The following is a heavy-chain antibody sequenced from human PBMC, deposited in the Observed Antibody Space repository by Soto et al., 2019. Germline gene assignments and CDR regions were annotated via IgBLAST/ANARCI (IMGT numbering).Heavy chain of an antibody. CDR3: ARDRAWTRFGMDV. V-gene: IGHV3-21*01. CDR2: ISSDGTYR. D-gene: IGHD5-12*01. CDR1: GFTFNMFS. J-gene: IGHJ6*02. Sequence: GGSLRLSCAASGFTFNMFSINWVRQAPGKGLEWVSYISSDGTYRNYADSVKGRFTISRDNGDNSLYLQMNSLRAEDTAVYFCARDRAWTRFGMDVWRQGTTVTVSS.